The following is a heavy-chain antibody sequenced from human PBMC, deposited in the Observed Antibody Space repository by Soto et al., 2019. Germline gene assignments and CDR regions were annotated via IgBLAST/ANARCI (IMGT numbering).Heavy chain of an antibody. CDR2: IVVGSGNT. J-gene: IGHJ4*02. CDR1: GFTFTSSA. V-gene: IGHV1-58*01. D-gene: IGHD3-9*01. CDR3: AAIYDILTGYYNSKDY. Sequence: ASVKVSCKASGFTFTSSAVQWVRQARGQRLEWIGWIVVGSGNTNYAQKFQERVTITRDMSTSTAYMELSSLRSEDTAVYYCAAIYDILTGYYNSKDYWGQGTLVTVSS.